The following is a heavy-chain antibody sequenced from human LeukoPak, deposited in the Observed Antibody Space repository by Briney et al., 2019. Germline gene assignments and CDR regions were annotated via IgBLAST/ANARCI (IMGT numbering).Heavy chain of an antibody. CDR2: ISGSGSST. CDR3: ARAPFYFDSSNYPYFDY. D-gene: IGHD3-22*01. J-gene: IGHJ4*02. CDR1: GFTFINYA. V-gene: IGHV3-23*01. Sequence: QPGGSLRLSCAASGFTFINYAMSWVRQAPGKGLEWVSVISGSGSSTYYADSVKGRFTISRDNSKNTLYLQMNSLRAEDTAVYYCARAPFYFDSSNYPYFDYWGQGTLVTVSS.